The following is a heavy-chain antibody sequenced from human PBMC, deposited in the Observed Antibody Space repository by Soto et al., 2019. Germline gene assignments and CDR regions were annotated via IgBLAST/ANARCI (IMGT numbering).Heavy chain of an antibody. V-gene: IGHV3-23*01. CDR3: AKAGITMVRGVIISSNNWFDP. Sequence: PGGSLRLSCAASGFTFSSYAMSWVRQAPGKGLEWVSAISGSGGSTYYADSVKGRFTISRDNSKNTLYLQMNSLRAEDTAVYYCAKAGITMVRGVIISSNNWFDPWGQGTLVTVSS. J-gene: IGHJ5*02. CDR1: GFTFSSYA. CDR2: ISGSGGST. D-gene: IGHD3-10*01.